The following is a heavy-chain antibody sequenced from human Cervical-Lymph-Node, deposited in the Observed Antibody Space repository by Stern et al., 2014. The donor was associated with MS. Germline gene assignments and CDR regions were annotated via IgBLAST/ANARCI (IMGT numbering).Heavy chain of an antibody. CDR2: IYASGST. J-gene: IGHJ1*01. D-gene: IGHD4-23*01. Sequence: QVKLQESGPGLVKPSQTLSLTCTVSGGSISSGSYYWSWIRQPAGKGLEWIGRIYASGSTNYTPPLKSRVTISVATPKNQFPLKLSSVTAADTAVYYCARDPTVVKEGYFQHWGQGTLVTVSS. V-gene: IGHV4-61*02. CDR1: GGSISSGSYY. CDR3: ARDPTVVKEGYFQH.